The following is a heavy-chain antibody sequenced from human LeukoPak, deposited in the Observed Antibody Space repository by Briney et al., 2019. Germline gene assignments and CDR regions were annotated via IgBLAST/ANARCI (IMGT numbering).Heavy chain of an antibody. V-gene: IGHV4-39*01. J-gene: IGHJ5*02. D-gene: IGHD6-13*01. CDR1: GGSISSSSYY. CDR3: ARQDSSSWYAEA. Sequence: SETLSLTCTVSGGSISSSSYYWGWIRQPPGKGLEWIGSIYYSGSTYYNPSLKSRVTISVDTSKNQFSLKLSSVTAADTAVYYCARQDSSSWYAEAWGQGTLVTVSS. CDR2: IYYSGST.